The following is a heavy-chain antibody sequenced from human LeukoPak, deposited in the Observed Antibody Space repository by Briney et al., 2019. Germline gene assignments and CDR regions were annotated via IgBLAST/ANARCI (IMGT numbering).Heavy chain of an antibody. CDR1: GGTFSSYA. D-gene: IGHD6-19*01. J-gene: IGHJ3*02. CDR3: ARTYSSGWYDI. V-gene: IGHV1-69*04. Sequence: SVKVSCTASGGTFSSYAISWVRQAPGQGLEWMGRIIPILGIANYAQKFQGRVTITADKSTSTAYMELSSLRSEDTAVYYCARTYSSGWYDIWGQGTMVTVSS. CDR2: IIPILGIA.